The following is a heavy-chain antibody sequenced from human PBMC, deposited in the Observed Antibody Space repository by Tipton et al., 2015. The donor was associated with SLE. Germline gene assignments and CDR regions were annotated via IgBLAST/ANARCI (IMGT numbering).Heavy chain of an antibody. J-gene: IGHJ4*02. CDR3: AKEDYGA. CDR1: GGSFSGYY. V-gene: IGHV4-34*01. CDR2: INHSGST. D-gene: IGHD4-17*01. Sequence: TLSLTCAVYGGSFSGYYWSWIRQPPGKGLEWIGEINHSGSTNYNPSLKSRVTISVDTSKNQFSLKLSSVTAADTAVYYCAKEDYGAWGQGTLVTVSS.